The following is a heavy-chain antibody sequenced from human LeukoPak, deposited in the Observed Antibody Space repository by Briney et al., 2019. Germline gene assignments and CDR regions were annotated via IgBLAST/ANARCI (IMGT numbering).Heavy chain of an antibody. CDR1: GGSLSSDKYY. V-gene: IGHV4-30-4*08. Sequence: PSQTPSLTCTVSGGSLSSDKYYWSWTRQAPGKGLEYIGYIYYTGDTHYNPSLKSRVSISLDTSKNQFSLRLNSVTAADTAVYYCARDFADTHKITADVYYMDVWGKGTTVAVS. D-gene: IGHD5-18*01. J-gene: IGHJ6*03. CDR3: ARDFADTHKITADVYYMDV. CDR2: IYYTGDT.